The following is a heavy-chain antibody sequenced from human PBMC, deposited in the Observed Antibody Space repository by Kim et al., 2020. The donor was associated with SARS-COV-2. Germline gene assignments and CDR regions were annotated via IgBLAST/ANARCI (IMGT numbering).Heavy chain of an antibody. CDR3: ARVKYRTNAVFDY. J-gene: IGHJ4*02. CDR1: GGTFSSYA. V-gene: IGHV1-69*13. D-gene: IGHD2-8*01. CDR2: IIPIFGTA. Sequence: SVKVSCKASGGTFSSYAISWVRQAPGQGLEWMGGIIPIFGTANYAQKFQGRVTITADESTSTAYMELSSLRSEDTAVYYCARVKYRTNAVFDYWGQGTLVTVSS.